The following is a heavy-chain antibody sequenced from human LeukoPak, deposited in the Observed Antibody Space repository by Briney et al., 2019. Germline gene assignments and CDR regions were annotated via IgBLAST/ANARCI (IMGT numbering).Heavy chain of an antibody. D-gene: IGHD3-10*01. V-gene: IGHV4-38-2*01. Sequence: PSETLSLTCAVSGYSISSGYYWGWTRQPPGKGLEWIGSIYHSGSTYYNPSLKSRVTISVDTSKNQFSLKLSSVTAADTAVYYCARAPMVRGTKLNYYMDVWGKGTTVTVSS. J-gene: IGHJ6*03. CDR1: GYSISSGYY. CDR3: ARAPMVRGTKLNYYMDV. CDR2: IYHSGST.